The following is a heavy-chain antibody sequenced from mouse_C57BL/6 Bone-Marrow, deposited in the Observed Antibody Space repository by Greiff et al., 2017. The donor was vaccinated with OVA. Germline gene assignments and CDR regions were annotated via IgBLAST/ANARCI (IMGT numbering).Heavy chain of an antibody. CDR3: ARGTSVAPFDY. CDR1: GYAFTNYL. CDR2: INPGSGGT. Sequence: QVQLQQSGAELVRPGTSVKVSCKASGYAFTNYLIAWVKQRPGQGLEWIGVINPGSGGTNYNEKFKGKATLTADKSSSTAYMQLSSLTSEDSAVYFCARGTSVAPFDYWGQGTTLTVSS. J-gene: IGHJ2*01. V-gene: IGHV1-54*01. D-gene: IGHD1-1*01.